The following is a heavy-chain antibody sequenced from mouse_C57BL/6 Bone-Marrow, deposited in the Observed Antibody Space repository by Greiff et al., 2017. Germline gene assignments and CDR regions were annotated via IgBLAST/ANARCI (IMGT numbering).Heavy chain of an antibody. Sequence: QVQLQQPGAELVKPGASVKLSCKASGYTFTSYWMQWVKQRPGQGLEWIGEIDPSDSYTNYNQKFKGKATLTVDTSSSTAYMQLSSLTSEDSAVSYGARNHYGSRSWDYGGQGTTLTVSS. V-gene: IGHV1-50*01. CDR3: ARNHYGSRSWDY. D-gene: IGHD1-1*01. J-gene: IGHJ2*01. CDR1: GYTFTSYW. CDR2: IDPSDSYT.